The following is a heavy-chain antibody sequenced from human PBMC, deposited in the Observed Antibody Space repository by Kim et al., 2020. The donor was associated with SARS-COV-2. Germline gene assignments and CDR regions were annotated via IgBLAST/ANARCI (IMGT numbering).Heavy chain of an antibody. V-gene: IGHV4-39*02. CDR2: IYYSGST. CDR1: GGSISSSSYY. Sequence: SETLSLTCTVSGGSISSSSYYWGWIRQPPGKGLKWIGSIYYSGSTYYNPSLKSRVTISVDTSKNQFSLKLSSVTAAYTAVYYCVRDGYPFDYWGQGTLVTVSS. D-gene: IGHD5-12*01. CDR3: VRDGYPFDY. J-gene: IGHJ4*02.